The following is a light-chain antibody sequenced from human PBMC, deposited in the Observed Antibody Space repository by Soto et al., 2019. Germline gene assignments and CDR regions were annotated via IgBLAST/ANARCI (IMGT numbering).Light chain of an antibody. CDR2: DAS. J-gene: IGKJ5*01. CDR3: QQRGSWPPT. CDR1: QTIAAY. Sequence: DIVLTQSPATLSLSPGESATLSCTTNQTIAAYFAWYQQKRGLPPRLLIYDASNRAIGIPARFSGRGSGTYFSLTISSLEPEDFAVYYCQQRGSWPPTFGRGTRLEI. V-gene: IGKV3-11*01.